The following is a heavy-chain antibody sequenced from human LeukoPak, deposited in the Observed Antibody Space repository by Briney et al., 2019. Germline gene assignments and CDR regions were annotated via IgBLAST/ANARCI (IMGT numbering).Heavy chain of an antibody. CDR2: INHSGST. Sequence: PETLSLTCAVYGGSFSGYYWSWIRQPPGKGLEWIGEINHSGSTNYNPSLKSRVTISVDTSKNQFSLKLSSVTAADTAVYYCARKYSGYDPPDYWGQGTLVTVSS. J-gene: IGHJ4*02. V-gene: IGHV4-34*01. CDR1: GGSFSGYY. CDR3: ARKYSGYDPPDY. D-gene: IGHD5-12*01.